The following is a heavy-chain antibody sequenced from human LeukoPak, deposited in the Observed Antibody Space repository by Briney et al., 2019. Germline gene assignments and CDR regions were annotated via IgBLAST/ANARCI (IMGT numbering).Heavy chain of an antibody. Sequence: GGSLRLSCAASGFTVSSNYMSWVRQAPGKGLEWVSAIYSGGSTYYADSVKGRFTISRDNSKNTLYLQMNSLRAEDTAVYYCARVGIYCSGGSCDNFDYWGQGTLVTVSS. CDR2: IYSGGST. CDR1: GFTVSSNY. V-gene: IGHV3-53*01. CDR3: ARVGIYCSGGSCDNFDY. J-gene: IGHJ4*02. D-gene: IGHD2-15*01.